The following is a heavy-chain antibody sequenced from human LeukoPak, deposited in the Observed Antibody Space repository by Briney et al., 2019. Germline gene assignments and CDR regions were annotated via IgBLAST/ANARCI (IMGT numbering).Heavy chain of an antibody. V-gene: IGHV1-2*02. J-gene: IGHJ2*01. CDR2: INPNSGGT. CDR1: GYSFTSNY. Sequence: ASVKVSCKASGYSFTSNYMHWVRQAPGQGLEWMGWINPNSGGTNYAQKFQGRVTMTRDTSITTAYMELSRLSSDDTAVYYCARHPGKVTNDWYFDLWGRGTLVTVSS. D-gene: IGHD4-23*01. CDR3: ARHPGKVTNDWYFDL.